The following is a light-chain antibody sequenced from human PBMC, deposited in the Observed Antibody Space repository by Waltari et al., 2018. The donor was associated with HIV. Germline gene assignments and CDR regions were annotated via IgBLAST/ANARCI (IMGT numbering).Light chain of an antibody. CDR2: DVT. CDR1: NNDVGVYNF. V-gene: IGLV2-14*03. CDR3: CSYTSSNSWV. J-gene: IGLJ3*02. Sequence: GSPGQSITISCTGTNNDVGVYNFVSWYQQHPDKAPKLVIFDVTKRPSGISSRFSGSKSANMASLTISGLQADDEAHYYCCSYTSSNSWVFGGGTKLTVL.